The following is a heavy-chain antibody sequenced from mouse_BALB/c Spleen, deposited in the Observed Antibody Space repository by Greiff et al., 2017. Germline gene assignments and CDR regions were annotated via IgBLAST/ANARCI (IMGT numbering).Heavy chain of an antibody. Sequence: QVQLQQPGAELVMPGASVKMSCKASGYTFTDYWMHWVKQRPGQGLEWIGAIDTSDSYTSYNQKFKGKATLTVDESSSTAYMQLSSLTSEDSAVYYCARDDGRDWGQGTTLTVSS. CDR1: GYTFTDYW. V-gene: IGHV1-69*01. J-gene: IGHJ2*01. CDR3: ARDDGRD. D-gene: IGHD2-3*01. CDR2: IDTSDSYT.